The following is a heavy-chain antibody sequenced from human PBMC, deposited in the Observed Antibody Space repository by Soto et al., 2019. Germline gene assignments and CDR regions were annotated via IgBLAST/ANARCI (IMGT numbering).Heavy chain of an antibody. CDR1: GGSITTYY. CDR2: IYNSRST. D-gene: IGHD4-17*01. CDR3: ARTHHHGNFAY. J-gene: IGHJ4*02. V-gene: IGHV4-59*08. Sequence: ASETLSLTCTVSGGSITTYYWSWIRQPPGKGLEWIGYIYNSRSTRYNPSLQSRLTISVDTSKNQFSLTLTSVTAADTAVYYCARTHHHGNFAYSGQGILVTVSS.